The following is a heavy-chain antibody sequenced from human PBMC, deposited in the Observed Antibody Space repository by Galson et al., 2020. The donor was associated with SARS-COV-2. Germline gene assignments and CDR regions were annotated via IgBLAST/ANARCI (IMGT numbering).Heavy chain of an antibody. D-gene: IGHD5-18*01. CDR2: ISTSSSYT. CDR3: ARDEGIRGYNYGRLYCVLDV. V-gene: IGHV3-21*01. Sequence: NSGGYLRLSCAASGFPFSTYSMNWVRLAPGKGLEWVSSISTSSSYTYYADSVKGRFSIPRDNPRNSLYLQMNSLRAEDTAVYYCARDEGIRGYNYGRLYCVLDVWGQGTTFTVSS. CDR1: GFPFSTYS. J-gene: IGHJ6*02.